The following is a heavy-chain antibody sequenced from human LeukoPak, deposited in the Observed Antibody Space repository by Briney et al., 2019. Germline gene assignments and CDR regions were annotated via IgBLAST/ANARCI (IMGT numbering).Heavy chain of an antibody. Sequence: PSETLSLTCSVSGGSVSGYYWSWMRQPAGKGLEWIGRIYSSGITSYNPSLKSRLTMSVDTSKNQFSLKVTSVSAADTAVYYCGRGGPFIDYWGQGTLVTVSS. CDR3: GRGGPFIDY. CDR2: IYSSGIT. V-gene: IGHV4-4*07. CDR1: GGSVSGYY. J-gene: IGHJ4*02.